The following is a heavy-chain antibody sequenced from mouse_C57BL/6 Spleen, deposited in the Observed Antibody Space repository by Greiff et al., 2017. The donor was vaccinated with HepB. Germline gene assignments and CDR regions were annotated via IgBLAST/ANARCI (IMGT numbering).Heavy chain of an antibody. CDR2: ISSGSSTI. CDR3: AREGYYGSSYGFDV. CDR1: GFTFSDYG. D-gene: IGHD1-1*01. V-gene: IGHV5-17*01. Sequence: EVKLVESGGGLVKPGGSLKLSCAASGFTFSDYGMHWVRQAPEKGLEWVAYISSGSSTIYYADTVKGRFTISRDNAKNTLFLQMTSLRSEDTAMYYCAREGYYGSSYGFDVWGTGTTVTVSS. J-gene: IGHJ1*03.